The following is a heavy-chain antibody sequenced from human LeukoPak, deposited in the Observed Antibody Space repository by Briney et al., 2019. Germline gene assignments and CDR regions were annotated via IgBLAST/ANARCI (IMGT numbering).Heavy chain of an antibody. Sequence: ASVKVSGKASGYTFTSYYMHWVRQAPGQGLEWMGIINPSGGSTSYAQKFQGRVTMTRDMSTSTVYMELSSLRSEDTAVYYCARVGAVAGHFDYWGQGTLVTVSS. V-gene: IGHV1-46*01. CDR1: GYTFTSYY. CDR3: ARVGAVAGHFDY. D-gene: IGHD6-19*01. CDR2: INPSGGST. J-gene: IGHJ4*02.